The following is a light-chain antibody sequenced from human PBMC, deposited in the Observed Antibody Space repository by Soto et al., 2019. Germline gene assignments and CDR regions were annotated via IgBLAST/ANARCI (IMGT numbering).Light chain of an antibody. V-gene: IGKV1-9*01. CDR3: QQLNRYPYT. J-gene: IGKJ2*01. Sequence: IQLTQSPSSLSASVGDRVSITCRASQGISSYLAWYQQVPGKAPKLLIYAATTLESGVPSRFSATESGTSFTLTIGNLQPEDSATYYCQQLNRYPYTFGQGTKV. CDR1: QGISSY. CDR2: AAT.